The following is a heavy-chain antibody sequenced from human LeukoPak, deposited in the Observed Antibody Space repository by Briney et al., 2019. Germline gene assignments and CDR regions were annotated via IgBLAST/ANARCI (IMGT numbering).Heavy chain of an antibody. CDR3: ARAGVVTNPNSYWYFDL. CDR1: ARSISSNY. Sequence: SETLSLTSPVYARSISSNYWSWIRQPPGKGREWIGYIYYSGSTNYNPSLESRVTISVDTSKNQFSLKLSSVTAADTAVYYCARAGVVTNPNSYWYFDLWGRGTLVTVSS. J-gene: IGHJ2*01. CDR2: IYYSGST. D-gene: IGHD3-3*01. V-gene: IGHV4-59*01.